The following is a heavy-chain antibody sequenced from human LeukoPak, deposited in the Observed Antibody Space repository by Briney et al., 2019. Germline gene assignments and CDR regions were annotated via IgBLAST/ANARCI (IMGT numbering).Heavy chain of an antibody. CDR2: IIPILGIA. CDR3: ARDLRYYDSSGYYDY. CDR1: GYTFTSYD. J-gene: IGHJ4*02. V-gene: IGHV1-69*04. D-gene: IGHD3-22*01. Sequence: ASVKVSCKASGYTFTSYDINWVRQATGQGLEWMGRIIPILGIANYAQKFQGRVTITADKSTSTAYMELSSLRSEDTAVYYCARDLRYYDSSGYYDYWGQGTLVTVSS.